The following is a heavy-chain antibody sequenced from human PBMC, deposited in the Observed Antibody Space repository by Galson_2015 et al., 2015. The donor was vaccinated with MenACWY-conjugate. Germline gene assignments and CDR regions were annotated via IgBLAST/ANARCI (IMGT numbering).Heavy chain of an antibody. CDR3: ARDGLTSGWNVDY. J-gene: IGHJ4*02. D-gene: IGHD6-19*01. Sequence: SLRLSCAASGFTFSDSPIHWVRQAPGKGLEWVSYISSSNTTIYYADSVKGRFTISRDNAKNSLDLQMNSLRAEDTAVYYCARDGLTSGWNVDYWGQGTLVTVSS. V-gene: IGHV3-48*04. CDR1: GFTFSDSP. CDR2: ISSSNTTI.